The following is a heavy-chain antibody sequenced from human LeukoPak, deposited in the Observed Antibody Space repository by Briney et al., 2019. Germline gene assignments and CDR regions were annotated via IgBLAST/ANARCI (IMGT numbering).Heavy chain of an antibody. CDR3: ARDHNSSGWYYDAFDI. CDR1: GFTFSSYS. V-gene: IGHV3-21*01. J-gene: IGHJ3*02. CDR2: ISSSSSYI. D-gene: IGHD6-19*01. Sequence: PGGSLRLSCAASGFTFSSYSMNWVRQAPGKGLEWVSSISSSSSYIYYADSVKGRFTISRDNAKNSLYLQMNSLRAEDTAVYYCARDHNSSGWYYDAFDIWGQGTMVTVSS.